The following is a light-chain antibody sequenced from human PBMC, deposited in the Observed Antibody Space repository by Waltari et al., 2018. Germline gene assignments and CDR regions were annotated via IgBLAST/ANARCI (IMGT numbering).Light chain of an antibody. CDR1: SGDVGNYNL. V-gene: IGLV2-23*02. CDR3: SSYAAYNSVI. Sequence: QSTLSQPASVSGSLGQSITISCIGTSGDVGNYNLVSWYQQHPGKAPKFMIYGVNKRPSVVSNRFSGSKSGKTASLTISGLQGEDEAIYFCSSYAAYNSVIFGGGTKVTVL. J-gene: IGLJ2*01. CDR2: GVN.